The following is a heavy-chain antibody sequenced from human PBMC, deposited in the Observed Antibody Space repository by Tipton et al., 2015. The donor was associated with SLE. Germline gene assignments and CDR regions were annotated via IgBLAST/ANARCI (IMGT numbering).Heavy chain of an antibody. CDR1: GGSFSGYY. V-gene: IGHV4-34*01. CDR3: ARGEGTGDYWYFDL. D-gene: IGHD7-27*01. J-gene: IGHJ2*01. CDR2: INHSGST. Sequence: TLSLTCAVYGGSFSGYYWSWIRQPPGKGLEWIGEINHSGSTNYNPSLKSRVTISVDTSKNQFSLKLSSVTAADTAVYYCARGEGTGDYWYFDLWGRGTLVTVSS.